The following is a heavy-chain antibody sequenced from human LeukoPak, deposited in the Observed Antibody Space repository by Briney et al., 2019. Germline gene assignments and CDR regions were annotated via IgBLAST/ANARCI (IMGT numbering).Heavy chain of an antibody. CDR2: IIPIFGTA. CDR3: ARDCDYGSGSYYNNWFDP. Sequence: SVNVSCKASGYTFTSYGISWVRQAPGQGLEWMGGIIPIFGTANYAQKFQGRVTITADESTSTAYMELSSLRSEDTAVYYCARDCDYGSGSYYNNWFDPWGQGTLVTVSS. V-gene: IGHV1-69*13. J-gene: IGHJ5*02. D-gene: IGHD3-10*01. CDR1: GYTFTSYG.